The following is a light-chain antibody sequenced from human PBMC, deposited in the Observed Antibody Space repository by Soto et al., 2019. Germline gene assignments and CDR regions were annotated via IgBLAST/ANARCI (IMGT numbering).Light chain of an antibody. V-gene: IGKV1-5*03. CDR3: QHYNSYPWT. CDR2: QAP. CDR1: QSISSW. J-gene: IGKJ1*01. Sequence: DIQMTQSPSTLSASVGDRVTITCRASQSISSWLAWYQQKPGKAPKLLIYQAPSLESGVPSRFSGSGSGTEFTLTISSLQPDDFATYYCQHYNSYPWTFGQGTKVEIK.